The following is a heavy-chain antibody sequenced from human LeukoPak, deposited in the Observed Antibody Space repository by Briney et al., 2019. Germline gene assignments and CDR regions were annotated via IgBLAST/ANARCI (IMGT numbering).Heavy chain of an antibody. CDR2: IYYSGST. CDR1: GGSISSRTYY. J-gene: IGHJ5*02. Sequence: PSETLSLTRTVSGGSISSRTYYWAWIRQPPGKGLEWIGSIYYSGSTYYNPSLKSRVTISIDTSKNQFSLNLNSVTAADTAVYYCARNSSGYAFDPWGQGTLVTVSS. D-gene: IGHD5-12*01. CDR3: ARNSSGYAFDP. V-gene: IGHV4-39*01.